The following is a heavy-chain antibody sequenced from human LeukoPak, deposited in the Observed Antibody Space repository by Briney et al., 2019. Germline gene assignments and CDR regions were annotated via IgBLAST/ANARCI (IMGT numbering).Heavy chain of an antibody. CDR1: GXTFSHYS. CDR2: FSSSSSYI. J-gene: IGHJ4*02. V-gene: IGHV3-21*01. CDR3: ARRSWQQLVLWGVGYYFDY. Sequence: KAGGSLRLSCAASGXTFSHYSMNWVRQAPGKGLEWVSSFSSSSSYIYYADSVKGRFTISRDNAKNSLYLQMNSLRAEDTAVYYCARRSWQQLVLWGVGYYFDYWGQGTLVTVSS. D-gene: IGHD6-13*01.